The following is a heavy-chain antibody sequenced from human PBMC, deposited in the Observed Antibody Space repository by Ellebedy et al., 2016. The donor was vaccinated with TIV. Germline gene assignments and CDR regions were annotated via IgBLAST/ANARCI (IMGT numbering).Heavy chain of an antibody. CDR1: GFTFSIYW. CDR2: IKSDGGST. J-gene: IGHJ3*02. V-gene: IGHV3-74*01. CDR3: ASGFTHYGAFDI. D-gene: IGHD3-16*01. Sequence: GESLKISXAASGFTFSIYWMHWVRQAPGKGLVWVSHIKSDGGSTIYADSVKGRFTISRDNAKNTLYLQMSSLRAEDTAVYYCASGFTHYGAFDIWGQGTMVTVSS.